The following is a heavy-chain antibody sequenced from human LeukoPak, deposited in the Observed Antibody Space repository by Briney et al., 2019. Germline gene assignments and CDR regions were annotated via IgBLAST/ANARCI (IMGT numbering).Heavy chain of an antibody. CDR2: ISYDGSNK. D-gene: IGHD3-22*01. CDR1: GFTFSSYA. CDR3: ARGYYYDSSTYPGDY. V-gene: IGHV3-30*04. Sequence: GGSLRLSCAASGFTFSSYAMHWVRQAPGKGLEWVAVISYDGSNKYYADSVKGRFTISRDNSKNTLYLQMNTLRAEDTALYYCARGYYYDSSTYPGDYWGQGTLVTVSS. J-gene: IGHJ4*02.